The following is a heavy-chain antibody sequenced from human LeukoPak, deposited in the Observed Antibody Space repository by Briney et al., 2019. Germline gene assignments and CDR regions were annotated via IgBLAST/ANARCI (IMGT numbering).Heavy chain of an antibody. Sequence: GESLKISCKGSGYTFSSFCIGWVRQMPGKGLEWMGTICPGHSDTTYSPSFQGQVTISADKPISAAHLQWSSLKASDSAMYYCARPGYSSSWPSSFDYWGQGTLVTVSS. CDR1: GYTFSSFC. CDR3: ARPGYSSSWPSSFDY. V-gene: IGHV5-51*01. J-gene: IGHJ4*02. D-gene: IGHD6-13*01. CDR2: ICPGHSDT.